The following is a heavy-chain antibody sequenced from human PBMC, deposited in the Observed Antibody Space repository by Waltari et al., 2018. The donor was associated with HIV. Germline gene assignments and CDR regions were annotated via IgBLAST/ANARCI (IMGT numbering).Heavy chain of an antibody. V-gene: IGHV4-34*01. Sequence: QVQQHQWGAGLLKPSETLALICTVDGGSFTADYWTWIRQSPRKGLEWIGEIDHRGRTNYNPSLRSRVTISFDRSNNQFSLRLTSVTPADSAVYFCARGTKPAPYNGWPRGAFDIWGQGTVVTVSS. CDR3: ARGTKPAPYNGWPRGAFDI. D-gene: IGHD5-12*01. CDR2: IDHRGRT. CDR1: GGSFTADY. J-gene: IGHJ3*02.